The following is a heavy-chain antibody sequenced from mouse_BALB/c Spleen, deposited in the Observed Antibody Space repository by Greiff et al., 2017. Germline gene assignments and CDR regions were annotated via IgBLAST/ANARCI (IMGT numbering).Heavy chain of an antibody. J-gene: IGHJ2*01. CDR3: ARAGLYYGSPYYFDY. CDR2: IWAGGST. Sequence: VQLQESGPGLVAPSQSLSITCTVSGFSLTSYGVHWVRQPPGKGLEWLGVIWAGGSTNYNSALMSRLSISKDNSKSQVFLKMNSLQTDDTAMYYCARAGLYYGSPYYFDYWGQGTTLTVSS. CDR1: GFSLTSYG. V-gene: IGHV2-9*02. D-gene: IGHD1-1*01.